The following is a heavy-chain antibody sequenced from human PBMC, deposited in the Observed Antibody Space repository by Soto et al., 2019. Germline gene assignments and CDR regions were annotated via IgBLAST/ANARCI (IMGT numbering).Heavy chain of an antibody. V-gene: IGHV3-15*07. CDR3: NYRSGEMTGYLAHPFDY. D-gene: IGHD3-9*01. CDR2: IKSKTDGGTT. J-gene: IGHJ4*02. CDR1: GFTFSNAW. Sequence: EVQLVESGGGLVKPGGSLRLSCAASGFTFSNAWMNWVRQAPGKGLEWVGRIKSKTDGGTTDYAAPVKGRFTISRDDSKNTLYLQMNSLKTEDTAVYYCNYRSGEMTGYLAHPFDYWGQGTLVTVSS.